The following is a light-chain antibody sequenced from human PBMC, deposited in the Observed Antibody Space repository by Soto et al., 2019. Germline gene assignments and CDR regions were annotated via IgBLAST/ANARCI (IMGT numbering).Light chain of an antibody. CDR2: GNS. J-gene: IGLJ1*01. V-gene: IGLV1-40*01. CDR3: QSYDSTLSGYV. CDR1: RSNIGAGYG. Sequence: QAVLTQPPSVSGAPGQRVTISCTGSRSNIGAGYGVHWYQQLPGTAPKLLIYGNSNRPSGVPDRFSVSKSGTSASLAITGLQADDEADYYCQSYDSTLSGYVFGTGTKLTVL.